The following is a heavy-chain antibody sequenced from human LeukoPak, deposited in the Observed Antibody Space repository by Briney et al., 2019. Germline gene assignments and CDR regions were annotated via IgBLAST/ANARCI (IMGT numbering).Heavy chain of an antibody. Sequence: GGSLRLSCAASGFTVSSNYMSWVRHAPGKGLEWVSVIYSGGSTYYADSVKGRFTISRDNSKNTLYLQMNSLRAEDTAVYYCAKDAKHPKHYDSSGYRSYYYGMDVWGQGTTVTVSS. D-gene: IGHD3-22*01. CDR3: AKDAKHPKHYDSSGYRSYYYGMDV. CDR1: GFTVSSNY. V-gene: IGHV3-53*05. CDR2: IYSGGST. J-gene: IGHJ6*02.